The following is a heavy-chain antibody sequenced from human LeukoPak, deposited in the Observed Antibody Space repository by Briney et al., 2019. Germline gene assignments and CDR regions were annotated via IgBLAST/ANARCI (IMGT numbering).Heavy chain of an antibody. Sequence: ASVKVSCKTSGYSFTDYYMHWVRQAPGQGLEWMGWINPNSGGTSSAQKFQGRVTMTRDTSITTVYMEVNWLTSDDTAVYYCARVSRSNYDYSGVRSGDAFDIWGQGTAVTVSS. D-gene: IGHD3-16*01. CDR2: INPNSGGT. V-gene: IGHV1-2*02. CDR1: GYSFTDYY. CDR3: ARVSRSNYDYSGVRSGDAFDI. J-gene: IGHJ3*02.